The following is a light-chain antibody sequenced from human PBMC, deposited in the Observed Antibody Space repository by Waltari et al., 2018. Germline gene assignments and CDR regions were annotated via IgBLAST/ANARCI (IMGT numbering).Light chain of an antibody. CDR2: NSS. V-gene: IGKV3-11*01. J-gene: IGKJ3*01. CDR3: QHRDNWLLT. CDR1: QRIQTF. Sequence: DIVLTQAPATLSFSPGALATLYCRDSQRIQTFLAWYQQKPGQAPRLLIYNSSLRASGVPVRCSGIGSGTDFTRTISHLEPEDFAFYFCQHRDNWLLTFGPGTKVEIK.